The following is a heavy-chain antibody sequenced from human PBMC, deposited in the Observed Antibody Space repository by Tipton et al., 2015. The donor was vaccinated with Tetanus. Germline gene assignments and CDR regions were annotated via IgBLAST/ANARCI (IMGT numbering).Heavy chain of an antibody. CDR2: IHHSGLA. J-gene: IGHJ4*02. Sequence: TLSLTCTVSGDSVSTGNFYWSWIRQPPGKGLEWIAFIHHSGLAFSKPSLKSRVSISIDTSQNQFSLRLTSVTVADTAVYYCARANNEFPKKGPFDSWGQGSLVIVSS. V-gene: IGHV4-30-4*01. CDR3: ARANNEFPKKGPFDS. CDR1: GDSVSTGNFY. D-gene: IGHD1-1*01.